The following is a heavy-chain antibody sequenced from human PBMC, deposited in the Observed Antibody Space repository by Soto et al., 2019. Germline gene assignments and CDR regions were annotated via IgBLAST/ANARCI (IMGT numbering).Heavy chain of an antibody. CDR2: ISSSSNTI. CDR1: GFTFTSYS. J-gene: IGHJ4*02. V-gene: IGHV3-48*02. D-gene: IGHD1-26*01. Sequence: GSLRLSCATSGFTFTSYSMNWVRQAPGRGLEWLSYISSSSNTIFYADSVKGRFTISRDSANSSLYLQLTSLRDDDTALYFCARGVGWRRGPFDFWGQGTPVTVSS. CDR3: ARGVGWRRGPFDF.